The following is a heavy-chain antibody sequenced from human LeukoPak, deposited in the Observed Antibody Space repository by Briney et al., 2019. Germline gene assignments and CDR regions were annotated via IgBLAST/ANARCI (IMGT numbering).Heavy chain of an antibody. J-gene: IGHJ4*02. V-gene: IGHV4-59*01. CDR3: ARDGYSSRAFDY. CDR1: GGSISSYY. Sequence: SETLSLTCTVSGGSISSYYWSWIRQPPGKGLEWIGYIYYSGSANYNPSLKSRVTISVDTSKNQFSLKLSSVTAADTAVYYCARDGYSSRAFDYWGQGTLVTVSS. D-gene: IGHD6-13*01. CDR2: IYYSGSA.